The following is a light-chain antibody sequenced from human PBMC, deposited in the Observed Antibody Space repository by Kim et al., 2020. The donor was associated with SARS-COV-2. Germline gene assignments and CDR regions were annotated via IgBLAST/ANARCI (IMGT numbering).Light chain of an antibody. CDR2: AAS. CDR1: QSISNY. CDR3: QQSYTTPYT. Sequence: SASVGDSVPLTCRASQSISNYLKWYQQKPGKAPKLLFYAASSLQSGVPSTFSGSGSGTDFTLTISSLQPEDFATYYCQQSYTTPYTFGQGTKLEI. V-gene: IGKV1-39*01. J-gene: IGKJ2*01.